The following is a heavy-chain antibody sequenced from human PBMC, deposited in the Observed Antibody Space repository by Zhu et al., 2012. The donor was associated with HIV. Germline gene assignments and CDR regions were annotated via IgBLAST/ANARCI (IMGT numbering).Heavy chain of an antibody. CDR1: GDSVSSGSYY. CDR2: IYYTGSA. CDR3: AGSWPNYGGNPPYYFDY. Sequence: QVQLQESGPGLVKPSETLSLTCTVSGDSVSSGSYYWSWIRQSPGKGLEWVGYIYYTGSANYNPSLKGRLTISVETSENQFSLKPSSVTAADTAVYYCAGSWPNYGGNPPYYFDYWGQGTLVTVSS. V-gene: IGHV4-61*01. D-gene: IGHD4-23*01. J-gene: IGHJ4*02.